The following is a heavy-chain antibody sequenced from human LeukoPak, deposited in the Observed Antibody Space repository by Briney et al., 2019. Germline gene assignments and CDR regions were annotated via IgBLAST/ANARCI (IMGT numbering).Heavy chain of an antibody. CDR1: GFTFSSYS. V-gene: IGHV3-48*01. Sequence: TGGSLRLSCAASGFTFSSYSINWVRQAPGKGLEWVSFITGSSSSIFYADSVKGRFTISRDNAKNLVYLQMNSLRAEDTAVYYCAKDDYDLTSPFDYWGQGTLVTVSS. CDR2: ITGSSSSI. CDR3: AKDDYDLTSPFDY. J-gene: IGHJ4*02. D-gene: IGHD4-17*01.